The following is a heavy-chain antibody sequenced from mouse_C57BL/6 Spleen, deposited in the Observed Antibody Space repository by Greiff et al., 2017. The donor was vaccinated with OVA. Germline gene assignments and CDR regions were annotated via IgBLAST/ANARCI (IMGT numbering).Heavy chain of an antibody. CDR1: GYSITSGYY. Sequence: EVKLMESGPGLVKPSQSLSLTCSVTGYSITSGYYWNWIRQFPGNKLEWMGYISFDGSNNYNPSLKNRISITRDTSKNQFFLKLNSVTTEDTATYYCARGDYDGREFAYWGQGTLVTVSA. D-gene: IGHD2-4*01. CDR3: ARGDYDGREFAY. CDR2: ISFDGSN. V-gene: IGHV3-6*01. J-gene: IGHJ3*01.